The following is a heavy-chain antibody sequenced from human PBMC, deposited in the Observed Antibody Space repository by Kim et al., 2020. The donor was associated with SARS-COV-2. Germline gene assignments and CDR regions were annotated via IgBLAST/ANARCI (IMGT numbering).Heavy chain of an antibody. CDR2: ISWNSGSI. Sequence: GGSLRLSCEASGFTFDDYAMHWVRQAPGKGLEWVSGISWNSGSIGYADSVKGRFTISRDNAKNSLYLQMNSLRAEDTALYYCAKDKPYHYCSGGSCYFGYFDYWGQGTLVTVSS. CDR1: GFTFDDYA. CDR3: AKDKPYHYCSGGSCYFGYFDY. J-gene: IGHJ4*02. V-gene: IGHV3-9*01. D-gene: IGHD2-15*01.